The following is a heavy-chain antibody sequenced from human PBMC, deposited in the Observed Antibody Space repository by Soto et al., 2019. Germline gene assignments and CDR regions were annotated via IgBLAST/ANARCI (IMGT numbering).Heavy chain of an antibody. CDR2: VIPNLGVT. Sequence: SVKVSCTASGGTLSIYTFSWVRQAPGQGLEWMGRVIPNLGVTNYAKKFQGRFTIVVDTSTSTAYMELNSLRYEDTAVYYCASQYSSGWAFFDYWGQGTLVTVSS. D-gene: IGHD6-19*01. CDR3: ASQYSSGWAFFDY. CDR1: GGTLSIYT. V-gene: IGHV1-69*02. J-gene: IGHJ4*02.